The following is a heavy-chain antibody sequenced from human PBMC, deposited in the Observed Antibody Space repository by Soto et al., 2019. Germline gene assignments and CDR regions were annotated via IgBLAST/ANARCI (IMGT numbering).Heavy chain of an antibody. Sequence: PSETLSLTCTVSGGSISSGDYYWSWIRQPPGKGLEWIGYIYYSGSTYYNPSLKSRVTISVDTSMNQFSLKLSSVTAADTAVYYCARDLLSPVRGYCSGGSCSADPSGHFDPWGQGTLVTVSS. CDR3: ARDLLSPVRGYCSGGSCSADPSGHFDP. V-gene: IGHV4-30-4*01. CDR1: GGSISSGDYY. J-gene: IGHJ5*02. CDR2: IYYSGST. D-gene: IGHD2-15*01.